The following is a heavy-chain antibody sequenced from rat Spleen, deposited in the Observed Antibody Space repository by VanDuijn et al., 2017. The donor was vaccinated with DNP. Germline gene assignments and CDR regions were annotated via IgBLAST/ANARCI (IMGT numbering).Heavy chain of an antibody. CDR2: IWAVGNT. CDR1: GFSLTSNG. D-gene: IGHD1-10*01. J-gene: IGHJ2*01. V-gene: IGHV2-72*01. CDR3: TYNNYY. Sequence: QVQLKESGPGLVQPSQTLSLTCTVSGFSLTSNGVGWVRQPLGKGLVWMGTIWAVGNTTFSSAVQSRLSISRDPSKSQVFLKMNSLQTYDTAIYFCTYNNYYWGQGVTVTVSS.